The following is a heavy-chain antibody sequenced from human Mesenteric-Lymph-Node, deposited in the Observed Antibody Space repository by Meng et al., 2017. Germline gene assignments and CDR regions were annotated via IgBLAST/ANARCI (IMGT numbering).Heavy chain of an antibody. V-gene: IGHV4-59*12. CDR1: GGSISSYY. CDR2: IYYSGST. Sequence: SETLSLTCTVSGGSISSYYWSWIRQPPGKGLEWIGYIYYSGSTNYNPSLKSRVTMSVDTSKNQFSLKLSSVTAADTAVYYCARDSALTFDYWGQGTLVTVSS. CDR3: ARDSALTFDY. J-gene: IGHJ4*02. D-gene: IGHD3-10*01.